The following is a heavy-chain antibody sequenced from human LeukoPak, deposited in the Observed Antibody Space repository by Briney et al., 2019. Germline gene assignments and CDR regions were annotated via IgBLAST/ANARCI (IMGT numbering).Heavy chain of an antibody. D-gene: IGHD6-19*01. J-gene: IGHJ5*02. V-gene: IGHV4-59*08. CDR3: ARVGSGWYLFDP. Sequence: SETLSLTCTVSGGSISSYYWSWIRQPPGKGLEWIGYIHYSGSTNYNPSLKSRLTISVETSKNQFSLKLRSVTAADTAVYYCARVGSGWYLFDPWGQGTLVTVSS. CDR1: GGSISSYY. CDR2: IHYSGST.